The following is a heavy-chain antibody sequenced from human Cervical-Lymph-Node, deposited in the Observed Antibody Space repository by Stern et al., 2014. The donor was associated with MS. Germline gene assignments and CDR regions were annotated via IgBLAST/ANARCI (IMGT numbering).Heavy chain of an antibody. CDR2: ISPKFSTS. Sequence: QVQLVQSGPAVKKPGSSVKVSCKASGGTFINYAITWVRQAPGQVPEWMWDISPKFSTSTYEQTFQGRVTITTDKATTTDYIEANSLTSEDTAVYYCAVPRYAVWGQGTLVIVSS. V-gene: IGHV1-69*06. CDR1: GGTFINYA. D-gene: IGHD2-2*01. J-gene: IGHJ4*02. CDR3: AVPRYAV.